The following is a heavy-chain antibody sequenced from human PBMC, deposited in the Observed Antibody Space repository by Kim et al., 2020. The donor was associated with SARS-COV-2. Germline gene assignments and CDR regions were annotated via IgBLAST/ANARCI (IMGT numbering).Heavy chain of an antibody. CDR3: ARVGYDYVWGSYRAYYYFYGMDV. CDR1: GFTFSDYY. Sequence: GGSLRLSCAASGFTFSDYYMSWIRQAPGKGLEWVSYISSSSSYTNYADSVKGRFTLSRDNAKNSLYLQMNSLRAEDTAVYYCARVGYDYVWGSYRAYYYFYGMDVWGQGTTVTVSS. V-gene: IGHV3-11*05. CDR2: ISSSSSYT. J-gene: IGHJ6*02. D-gene: IGHD3-16*02.